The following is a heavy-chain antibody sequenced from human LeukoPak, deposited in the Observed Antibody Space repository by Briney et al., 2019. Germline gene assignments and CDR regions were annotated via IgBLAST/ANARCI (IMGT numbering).Heavy chain of an antibody. Sequence: GGPLRLSCAASGFTFSSYAMHWVRQAPGKGLEWVAVISYDGSNKYYADSVKGRFTISRDNSKNTLYLQMNSLRAEDTAVYYCAREIIGSGWEFDYWGQGTLVTVSS. CDR3: AREIIGSGWEFDY. CDR2: ISYDGSNK. CDR1: GFTFSSYA. V-gene: IGHV3-30-3*01. D-gene: IGHD6-19*01. J-gene: IGHJ4*02.